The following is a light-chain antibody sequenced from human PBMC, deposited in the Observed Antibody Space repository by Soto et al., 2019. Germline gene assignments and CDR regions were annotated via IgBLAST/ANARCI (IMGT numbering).Light chain of an antibody. Sequence: SYELTQAPSVSVAPGQTARFTCAGNNIGSYSVHWYQQRPGQAPVLVVYDDSDRPSGIPERFSGSNSGTTATLTISRVEAGDEADYHCQVWDSRSDHWVFGGGTKLTVL. CDR1: NIGSYS. J-gene: IGLJ3*02. V-gene: IGLV3-21*02. CDR3: QVWDSRSDHWV. CDR2: DDS.